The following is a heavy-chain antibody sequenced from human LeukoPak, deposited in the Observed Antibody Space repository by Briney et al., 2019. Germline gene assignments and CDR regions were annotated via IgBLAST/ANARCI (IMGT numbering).Heavy chain of an antibody. CDR2: IYYSGST. J-gene: IGHJ4*02. Sequence: SETLSLTCTVSGGTISSYFWTWIRQPPGKGLEWIGYIYYSGSTYYNPSLRSRVIISVDRSKNQFSLRLNSVTAADTAFYYCASTTVTRYFGFWGQGSLVTVSS. CDR3: ASTTVTRYFGF. V-gene: IGHV4-59*08. CDR1: GGTISSYF. D-gene: IGHD4-17*01.